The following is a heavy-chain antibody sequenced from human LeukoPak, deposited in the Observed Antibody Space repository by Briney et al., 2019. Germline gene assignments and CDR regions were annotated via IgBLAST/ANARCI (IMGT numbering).Heavy chain of an antibody. D-gene: IGHD3-16*01. Sequence: SETLSLTCTVSGYSISSGYYWGWIRQPPGKGLEWIGSIYHSGSTYYNPSLKSRVTRSVDTSKNQFSLKLSSVTAADTAVYYCARAAYGNWYFDLWGRGTLVTVSS. CDR3: ARAAYGNWYFDL. J-gene: IGHJ2*01. CDR2: IYHSGST. V-gene: IGHV4-38-2*02. CDR1: GYSISSGYY.